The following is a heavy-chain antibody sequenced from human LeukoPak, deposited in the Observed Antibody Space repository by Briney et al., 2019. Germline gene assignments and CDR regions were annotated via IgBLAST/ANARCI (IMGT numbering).Heavy chain of an antibody. CDR1: GGSISSGGYY. Sequence: PSETLSLTCTVSGGSISSGGYYWSWIRQHPGKGLEWIGYIYYSGSTYYNPSLKSRVTISVDTSKNQFSLKLSSETAADTAVYYCASAPGSYYNVDYWGQGTLVTVSS. D-gene: IGHD3-10*01. CDR2: IYYSGST. CDR3: ASAPGSYYNVDY. V-gene: IGHV4-31*03. J-gene: IGHJ4*02.